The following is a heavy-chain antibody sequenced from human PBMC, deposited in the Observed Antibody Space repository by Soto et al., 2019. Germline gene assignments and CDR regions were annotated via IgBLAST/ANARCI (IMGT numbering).Heavy chain of an antibody. CDR3: RSLPIFVRGAPDES. V-gene: IGHV3-74*03. D-gene: IGHD2-21*01. J-gene: IGHJ1*01. Sequence: HPERSLRLASAASGCTFSGSWMHWFSQAAGKGREWGSRIKSDGSGKTYADCVKSRFSSSRDNAKNTVYLQLDSLRGEDLSASYRRSLPIFVRGAPDESWGPGT. CDR2: IKSDGSGK. CDR1: GCTFSGSW.